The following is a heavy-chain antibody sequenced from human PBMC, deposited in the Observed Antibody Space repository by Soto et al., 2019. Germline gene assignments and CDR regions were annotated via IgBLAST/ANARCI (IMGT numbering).Heavy chain of an antibody. CDR1: GGSISSGGYS. J-gene: IGHJ6*02. Sequence: SETLSLTCAVSGGSISSGGYSWNWIRQPPGKGLEWIGYIYHSGSTLYNPSLKSRVTISVDTSKNQFSLKLSSVTAADTAVYYCARDRTTVTSAGVYYYGMDVWGQGSKVTVSS. CDR3: ARDRTTVTSAGVYYYGMDV. CDR2: IYHSGST. V-gene: IGHV4-30-2*01. D-gene: IGHD4-17*01.